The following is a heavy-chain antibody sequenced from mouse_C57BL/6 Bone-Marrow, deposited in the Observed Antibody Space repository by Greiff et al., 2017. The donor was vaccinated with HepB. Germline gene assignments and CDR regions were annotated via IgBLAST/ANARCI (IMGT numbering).Heavy chain of an antibody. Sequence: VQLKESVAELVRPGASVKLSCTASGFNIKDYYMHWVKQRPEQGLEWIGRIDPEDGDTEYAPKFQGKATMTADTSSNTAYLQLSSLTSEDTAVYYCTTDGSSWNWYFDVWGTGTTVTVSS. CDR2: IDPEDGDT. CDR3: TTDGSSWNWYFDV. V-gene: IGHV14-1*01. CDR1: GFNIKDYY. J-gene: IGHJ1*03. D-gene: IGHD1-1*01.